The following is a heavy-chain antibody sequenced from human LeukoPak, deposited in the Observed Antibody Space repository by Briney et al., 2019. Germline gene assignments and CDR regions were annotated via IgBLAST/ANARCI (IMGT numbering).Heavy chain of an antibody. CDR3: AREGLRYFDWLLYMSHDAFDI. Sequence: PGGSLRLSCAASGFTFRNFWMSWVRQAPGKGLEWVADIKEDASKIYYLDSVKGRFTISRDNAKNSLYLQMNSLRAEDTAVYYCAREGLRYFDWLLYMSHDAFDIWGQGTMVTVSS. CDR1: GFTFRNFW. V-gene: IGHV3-7*01. CDR2: IKEDASKI. D-gene: IGHD3-9*01. J-gene: IGHJ3*02.